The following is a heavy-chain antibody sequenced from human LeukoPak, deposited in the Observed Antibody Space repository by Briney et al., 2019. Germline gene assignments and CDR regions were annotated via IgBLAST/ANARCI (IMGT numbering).Heavy chain of an antibody. V-gene: IGHV3-21*01. CDR2: ISSSSTHI. J-gene: IGHJ3*02. D-gene: IGHD4-23*01. Sequence: MPGGSLRLSCAASGFSFSNCSMNWVRQAPGKGLEWVSSISSSSTHIYYADSLEGRFTISRDNVRNSLYLQMNSLRAEDTAVCYCAGDYEGNLAFDIWGQGTMVTVSS. CDR3: AGDYEGNLAFDI. CDR1: GFSFSNCS.